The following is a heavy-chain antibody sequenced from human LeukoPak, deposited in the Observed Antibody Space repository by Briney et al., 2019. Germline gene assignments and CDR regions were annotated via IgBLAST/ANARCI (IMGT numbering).Heavy chain of an antibody. CDR2: IRSKAYGGTT. V-gene: IGHV3-49*03. J-gene: IGHJ3*02. D-gene: IGHD1-7*01. CDR1: GFTSGDYA. Sequence: PGGSRRLSCTASGFTSGDYAMSWFRQAPGKGLEWVGFIRSKAYGGTTEYAASVKGRFTISRDDSKSIAYLQMNSLKTEDTAVYYCTRESQGAGTTPGEDFDIWGQGTMVTVSS. CDR3: TRESQGAGTTPGEDFDI.